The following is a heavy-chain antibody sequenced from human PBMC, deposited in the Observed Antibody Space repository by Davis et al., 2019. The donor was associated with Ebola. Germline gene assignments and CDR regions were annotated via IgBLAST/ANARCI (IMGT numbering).Heavy chain of an antibody. CDR1: GGTFSSYA. Sequence: SVKVSCKASGGTFSSYAISWVRQAPRQGLEWMGGIIPIFGTANYAQKFQGRVTITRDTSASTAYMELSSLRSEDTAVYYCASSLRPDYYYYGMDVWGQGTTVTVSS. J-gene: IGHJ6*02. CDR2: IIPIFGTA. V-gene: IGHV1-69*05. CDR3: ASSLRPDYYYYGMDV.